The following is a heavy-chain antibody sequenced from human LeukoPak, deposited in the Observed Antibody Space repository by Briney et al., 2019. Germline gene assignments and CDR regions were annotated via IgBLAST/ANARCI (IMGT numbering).Heavy chain of an antibody. J-gene: IGHJ4*02. Sequence: PGRSLRLSCAASGFRFSSYGMHWVRQAPGKGLEWVAFIRYDGSNKYYADSVKGRFTISSDNSKNTLYLQMSSLRAEDTAVYYCAKVPYYYDSSGYYCDYWGQGTLVTVSS. CDR1: GFRFSSYG. CDR2: IRYDGSNK. CDR3: AKVPYYYDSSGYYCDY. V-gene: IGHV3-30*02. D-gene: IGHD3-22*01.